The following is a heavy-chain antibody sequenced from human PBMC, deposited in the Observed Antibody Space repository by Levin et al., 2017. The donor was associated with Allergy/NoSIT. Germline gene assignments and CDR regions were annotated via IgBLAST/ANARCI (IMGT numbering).Heavy chain of an antibody. CDR2: VSYDGRNK. CDR3: AKDFISGGYYPYFDY. V-gene: IGHV3-30*18. CDR1: GFTFSSYG. D-gene: IGHD3-10*01. J-gene: IGHJ4*02. Sequence: GESLKISCAVSGFTFSSYGMHWVRQAPGKGLEWVGLVSYDGRNKNYADSVKGRFTISRDNSKNTLFLQMNSLRAEDTAVYYCAKDFISGGYYPYFDYWGQGTLVTVSS.